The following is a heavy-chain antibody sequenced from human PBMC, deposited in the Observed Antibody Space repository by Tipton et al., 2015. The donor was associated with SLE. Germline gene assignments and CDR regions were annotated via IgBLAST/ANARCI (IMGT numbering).Heavy chain of an antibody. Sequence: TLSLTCTVSGGSISSYYWSWIRQPPGKGLEWIGYIYTSGSTNYNPSLKSRVTISVDTSKNQFSLKLSSVTAADTAVYYCARESFYYDSSGYYYDPAEYFQHWGQGTLVTVSS. CDR1: GGSISSYY. V-gene: IGHV4-4*08. J-gene: IGHJ1*01. CDR2: IYTSGST. D-gene: IGHD3-22*01. CDR3: ARESFYYDSSGYYYDPAEYFQH.